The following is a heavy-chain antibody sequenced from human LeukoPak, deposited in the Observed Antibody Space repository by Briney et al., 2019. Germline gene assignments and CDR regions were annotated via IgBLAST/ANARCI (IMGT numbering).Heavy chain of an antibody. CDR2: INHSGST. J-gene: IGHJ5*02. V-gene: IGHV4-34*01. CDR3: ARGQLHYDFWSGYFNWFDP. D-gene: IGHD3-3*01. Sequence: SETLSLICAVYGGSFSGYYWSWIRQPPGKGLEWIGEINHSGSTNYNPSLKSRVTISVDTSKNQFSLKLSSVTAADTAVYYCARGQLHYDFWSGYFNWFDPWGQGTLVTVSS. CDR1: GGSFSGYY.